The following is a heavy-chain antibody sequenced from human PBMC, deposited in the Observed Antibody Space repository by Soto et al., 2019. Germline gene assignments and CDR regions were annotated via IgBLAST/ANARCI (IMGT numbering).Heavy chain of an antibody. CDR2: IYYSGST. Sequence: PSETLSLTCTVSGGPISSGDYSWTWIRQPPGKGLEWIGYIYYSGSTYYNPSLKSRVTISVDTSKNQFSLKLSSVTAADTAVYYCASMTTVYNWFDPWGQGTLVTVSS. D-gene: IGHD4-4*01. CDR1: GGPISSGDYS. V-gene: IGHV4-30-4*02. CDR3: ASMTTVYNWFDP. J-gene: IGHJ5*02.